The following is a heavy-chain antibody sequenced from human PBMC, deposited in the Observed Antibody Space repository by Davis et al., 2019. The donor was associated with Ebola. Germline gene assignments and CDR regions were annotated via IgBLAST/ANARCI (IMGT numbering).Heavy chain of an antibody. D-gene: IGHD3-22*01. V-gene: IGHV3-30*04. CDR2: ISYDGSNK. CDR1: VITFSSYA. J-gene: IGHJ5*02. CDR3: ASTPYYYDSSGYFLNWFDP. Sequence: GESLKISCADSVITFSSYAMTWVRQAPGKGLEWVAVISYDGSNKYYADSVKGRFTISRDNAKNSLYLQMNSLRDEDTAVYYCASTPYYYDSSGYFLNWFDPWGQGTLVTVSS.